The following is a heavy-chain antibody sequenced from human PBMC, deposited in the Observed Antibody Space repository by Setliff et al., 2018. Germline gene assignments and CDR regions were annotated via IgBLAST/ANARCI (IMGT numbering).Heavy chain of an antibody. D-gene: IGHD4-4*01. CDR1: GGTFSSYV. CDR3: ARVSEQYLAFDY. J-gene: IGHJ4*02. V-gene: IGHV1-69*13. CDR2: IIPMFGT. Sequence: SVKVSCKASGGTFSSYVISWVREAPGQGLEWMGGIIPMFGTNYAQKFQGRVTITADESTSTAYMELSSLGSEDTAIYYCARVSEQYLAFDYWGQGTLVTVSS.